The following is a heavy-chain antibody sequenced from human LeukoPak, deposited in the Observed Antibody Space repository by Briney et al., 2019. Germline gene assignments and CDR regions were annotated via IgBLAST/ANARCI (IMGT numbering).Heavy chain of an antibody. D-gene: IGHD3-10*01. CDR3: AREFNYYGSGSYPDV. Sequence: PSETLSLTCTVSGGSISSYYWSWLRQPPGKGLEWIGYIYYSGSTNYNPSLTSRVTISVDTSKNQFSLKLSSVTAADTAVYYCAREFNYYGSGSYPDVWGKGTTVTVSS. CDR1: GGSISSYY. J-gene: IGHJ6*04. V-gene: IGHV4-59*01. CDR2: IYYSGST.